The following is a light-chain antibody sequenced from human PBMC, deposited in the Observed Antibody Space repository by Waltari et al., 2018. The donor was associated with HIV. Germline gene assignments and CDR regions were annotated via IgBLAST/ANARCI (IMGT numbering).Light chain of an antibody. CDR2: RNN. J-gene: IGLJ2*01. CDR3: AAWDDSLSGVV. Sequence: QSVLPQPPSASVTPGQRVTISCSVRRSNIGRNYVHCYQQRPGTAPKLLIHRNNQRPSGVPDRFFGAKSGTSASLAISGLRSEDEAEYYCAAWDDSLSGVVFGGGTKLTVL. V-gene: IGLV1-47*01. CDR1: RSNIGRNY.